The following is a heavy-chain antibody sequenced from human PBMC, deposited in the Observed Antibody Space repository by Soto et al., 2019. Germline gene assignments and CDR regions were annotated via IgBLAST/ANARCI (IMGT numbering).Heavy chain of an antibody. CDR2: IRGSGGST. D-gene: IGHD3-10*01. CDR1: GFTFVNYV. CDR3: ATRHDKSISTPRYFDL. J-gene: IGHJ2*01. V-gene: IGHV3-23*01. Sequence: EVQLLESGGGLVQPGGSLRLSCAASGFTFVNYVMTWVRQAPGKGLEWVSSIRGSGGSTYYADSVKGRFAISRDTSKNTLDRQMNSLRAEDTAVYYCATRHDKSISTPRYFDLWGRGTLVTVSS.